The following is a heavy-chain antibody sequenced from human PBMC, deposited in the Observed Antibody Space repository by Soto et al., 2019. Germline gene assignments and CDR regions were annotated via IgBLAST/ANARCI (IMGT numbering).Heavy chain of an antibody. CDR1: AFSLSNAALG. CDR2: IFSNDEK. J-gene: IGHJ5*02. CDR3: ASTDTTSWYWFDP. V-gene: IGHV2-26*04. D-gene: IGHD6-13*01. Sequence: QVTVKESGPVLVKPTETLTLTCTVSAFSLSNAALGVSWIRQPPGKALEWLAHIFSNDEKSYSTSLKSRLAISKDTSKSQVVLTMTNMDPVDTATYYWASTDTTSWYWFDPWGQGTLVTVAA.